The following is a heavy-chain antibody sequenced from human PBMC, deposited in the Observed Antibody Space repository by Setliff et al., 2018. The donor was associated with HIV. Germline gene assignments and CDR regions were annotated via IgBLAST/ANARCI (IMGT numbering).Heavy chain of an antibody. CDR1: GGSMSSYY. CDR3: ARGVAAAGALMDV. Sequence: SETLSLTCSVSGGSMSSYYWSWIRQTASKGLEWIGRIYTSGSIIYNPSLRSRVTMSVDTSKNQFSLEMTSVTAADTAVYYCARGVAAAGALMDVWGKGTTVTVSS. V-gene: IGHV4-4*07. CDR2: IYTSGSI. J-gene: IGHJ6*03. D-gene: IGHD6-13*01.